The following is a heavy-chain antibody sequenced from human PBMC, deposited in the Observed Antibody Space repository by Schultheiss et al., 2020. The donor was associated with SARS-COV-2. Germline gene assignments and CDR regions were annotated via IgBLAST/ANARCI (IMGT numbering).Heavy chain of an antibody. CDR3: ASFTPSGYSSGWQPAEYFQH. CDR1: GGSISSGGYY. D-gene: IGHD6-19*01. CDR2: MHYSGIT. Sequence: SETLSLTCIVSGGSISSGGYYWSWIRQHPGKGLEWIGHMHYSGITNYNPSLKSRVTISVDTSKNQFSLKLSSVTAADTAVYYCASFTPSGYSSGWQPAEYFQHWGQGTLVTVSS. V-gene: IGHV4-61*08. J-gene: IGHJ1*01.